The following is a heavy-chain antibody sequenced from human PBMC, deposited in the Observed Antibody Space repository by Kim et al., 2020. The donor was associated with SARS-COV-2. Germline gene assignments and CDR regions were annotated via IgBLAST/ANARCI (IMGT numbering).Heavy chain of an antibody. CDR3: ARQPITAKARQAFDI. D-gene: IGHD1-20*01. J-gene: IGHJ3*02. CDR1: GGSISSSSYY. Sequence: SETLSLTCTVSGGSISSSSYYWGWIRQPPGKGLEWIGSIYYSGSTYYNPSLKSRVTISVDTSKNQFSLKLSSVTAADTAVYYCARQPITAKARQAFDIWGQGTMVTVSS. V-gene: IGHV4-39*01. CDR2: IYYSGST.